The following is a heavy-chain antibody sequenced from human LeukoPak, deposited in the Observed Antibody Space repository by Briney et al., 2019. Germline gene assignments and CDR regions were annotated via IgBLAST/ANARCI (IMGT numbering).Heavy chain of an antibody. CDR3: AKTRGYSGYDLGDYFDY. CDR2: ISCSGCST. CDR1: GFTFSSYA. V-gene: IGHV3-23*01. D-gene: IGHD5-12*01. Sequence: GGSLRLSCAASGFTFSSYAMSWVRQAPGKGLEWVSAISCSGCSTYYADSVKSRFTISRDNFKNKLYLQMNSLRAEDTAVYYCAKTRGYSGYDLGDYFDYWGQGTLVTVSS. J-gene: IGHJ4*02.